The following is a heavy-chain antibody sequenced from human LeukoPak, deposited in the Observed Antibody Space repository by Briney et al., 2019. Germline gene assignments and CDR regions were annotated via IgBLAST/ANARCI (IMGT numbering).Heavy chain of an antibody. CDR1: GFTFSDYY. J-gene: IGHJ6*03. CDR3: ARVPPYSSGWYSYYYYMDV. D-gene: IGHD6-19*01. Sequence: GGSLRLSCAASGFTFSDYYMSWIRQAPGRRLEWVSYISSSGSTIYYADSVKGRFTISRDNAKNSLYLQMNSLRAEDTAVYYCARVPPYSSGWYSYYYYMDVWGKGTTVTVSS. CDR2: ISSSGSTI. V-gene: IGHV3-11*01.